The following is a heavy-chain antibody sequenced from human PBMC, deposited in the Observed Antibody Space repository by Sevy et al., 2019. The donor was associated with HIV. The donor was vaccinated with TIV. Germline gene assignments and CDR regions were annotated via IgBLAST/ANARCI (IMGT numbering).Heavy chain of an antibody. CDR2: IYYSGST. Sequence: SETLSLTCTVSGGSISSSSYYWGWIRQPPGKGLEWIGSIYYSGSTYYNPSLKSRVTVSVDTSKNQFSLKLISVTAADTAVYYCARRPGWQQMRGAFDIWGQGTMVTVSS. CDR3: ARRPGWQQMRGAFDI. J-gene: IGHJ3*02. CDR1: GGSISSSSYY. D-gene: IGHD6-13*01. V-gene: IGHV4-39*01.